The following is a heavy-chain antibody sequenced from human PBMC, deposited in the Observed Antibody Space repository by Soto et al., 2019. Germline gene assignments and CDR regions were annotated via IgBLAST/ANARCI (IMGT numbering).Heavy chain of an antibody. CDR1: GFTFTSDG. CDR2: ISYDGGLQ. Sequence: QAHLVESGGCVVQPGRSLRLSCAASGFTFTSDGMHRVRQAPGTRLEWVAVISYDGGLQHYADSVKGRFTISRDNSKNMVFLQMNSLRAEDTAVYYCVSDRGYGHPSVPYSWGQGTLVSVSS. V-gene: IGHV3-30*03. D-gene: IGHD3-10*01. J-gene: IGHJ4*02. CDR3: VSDRGYGHPSVPYS.